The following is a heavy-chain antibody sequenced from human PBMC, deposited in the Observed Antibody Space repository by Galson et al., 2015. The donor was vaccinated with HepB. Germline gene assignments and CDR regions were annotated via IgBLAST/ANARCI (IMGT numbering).Heavy chain of an antibody. D-gene: IGHD3-16*01. CDR3: AQLGTGY. J-gene: IGHJ4*02. CDR1: GFSVTSNY. V-gene: IGHV3-53*01. Sequence: SLRLSCAASGFSVTSNYMNWVRQAPGKGLEWVSVISGGHNTYYADSVKGRFIISRDDSKNKLYLQMNSLRADDTAVYYCAQLGTGYWGQGTLVTVSS. CDR2: ISGGHNT.